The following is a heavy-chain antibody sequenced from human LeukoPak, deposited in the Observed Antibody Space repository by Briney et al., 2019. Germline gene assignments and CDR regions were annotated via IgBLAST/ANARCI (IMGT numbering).Heavy chain of an antibody. Sequence: ASVKVSCKASGYTFTGYYMHWVRQAPGQGLEWMGWINPNSGGINYAQKFQGRVTMTRDTSISTAYMELSRLRSDDTAVYYCAREVYGDYPYFDYWGQGTLATVSS. D-gene: IGHD4-17*01. CDR3: AREVYGDYPYFDY. J-gene: IGHJ4*02. CDR1: GYTFTGYY. CDR2: INPNSGGI. V-gene: IGHV1-2*02.